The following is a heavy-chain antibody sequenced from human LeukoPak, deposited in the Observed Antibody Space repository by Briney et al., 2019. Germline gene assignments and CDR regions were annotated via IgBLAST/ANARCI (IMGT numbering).Heavy chain of an antibody. CDR1: GCTFTGYY. V-gene: IGHV1-2*06. Sequence: ASVKVSCKASGCTFTGYYMHWVRQAPGQGLEWMGRINPNSGGTNYAQKFQGRVTMTRDTFISTAYMELSRLRSDDTAVYYCARAEGLTYYDFWSGYTLFDYWGQGTLVTVSS. D-gene: IGHD3-3*01. J-gene: IGHJ4*02. CDR2: INPNSGGT. CDR3: ARAEGLTYYDFWSGYTLFDY.